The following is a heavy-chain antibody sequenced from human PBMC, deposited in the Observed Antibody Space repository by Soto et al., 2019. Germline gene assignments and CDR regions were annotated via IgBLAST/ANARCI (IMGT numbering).Heavy chain of an antibody. V-gene: IGHV3-30*04. CDR2: VSYTGNNK. D-gene: IGHD6-6*01. CDR3: SRDRGGRSSLYAMDV. Sequence: QVQLVESGGGVIQPGRSLRLSCTASGFTFSGYAMYWDRQAPGKGQEWVAFVSYTGNNKYYADSVKGRFSISRDNSKKTLFLGVASLRGENTAVYYCSRDRGGRSSLYAMDVWGRGTTVTVS. J-gene: IGHJ6*02. CDR1: GFTFSGYA.